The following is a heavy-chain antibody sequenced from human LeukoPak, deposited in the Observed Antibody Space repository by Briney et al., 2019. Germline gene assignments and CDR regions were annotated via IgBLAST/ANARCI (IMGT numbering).Heavy chain of an antibody. Sequence: SETLSLTCSVSGGSISSLYWSWIRQPPGKGLEWIGYIYYTGSTNYNPSLKSRVTMFVDMSKNQFSLRLSPVTAADTAVCYCARHRAYSSSSPFDYWGQGTLVTVSS. J-gene: IGHJ4*02. CDR3: ARHRAYSSSSPFDY. V-gene: IGHV4-59*08. D-gene: IGHD6-6*01. CDR2: IYYTGST. CDR1: GGSISSLY.